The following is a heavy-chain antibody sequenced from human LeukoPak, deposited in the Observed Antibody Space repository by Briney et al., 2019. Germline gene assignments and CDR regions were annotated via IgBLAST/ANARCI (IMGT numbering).Heavy chain of an antibody. CDR3: ARESLSIAARNYYYYYGMDV. CDR2: IIPILGIA. D-gene: IGHD6-6*01. J-gene: IGHJ6*02. CDR1: GGTFSSYA. Sequence: ASVKVSCKASGGTFSSYAISWVRKAPGQGLEWMGRIIPILGIANYAQKFQGRVTITADKSTSTAYMELRSLRSEDTAVYYCARESLSIAARNYYYYYGMDVWGQGTTVTVSS. V-gene: IGHV1-69*04.